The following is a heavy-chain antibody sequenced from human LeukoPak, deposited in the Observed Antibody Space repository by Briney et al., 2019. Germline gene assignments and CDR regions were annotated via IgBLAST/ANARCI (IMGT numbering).Heavy chain of an antibody. CDR1: GFTFSSYA. J-gene: IGHJ4*02. CDR2: IKQDGSEK. Sequence: GGSLRLSCAASGFTFSSYAMSWVRQAPGKGLERVANIKQDGSEKYYVDSVKGRFTISRDNAKNSLYLQMNSLRAEDTAVYYCAREGVLLWFGVFDYWGQGTLVTVSS. V-gene: IGHV3-7*01. D-gene: IGHD3-10*01. CDR3: AREGVLLWFGVFDY.